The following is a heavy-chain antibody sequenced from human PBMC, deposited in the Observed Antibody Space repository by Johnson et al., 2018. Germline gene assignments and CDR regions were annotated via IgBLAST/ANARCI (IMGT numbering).Heavy chain of an antibody. CDR2: IRSKAYGGTT. D-gene: IGHD3-10*01. CDR3: TRDDHDGCWYGECVLSAGVVSTENYGYMDV. Sequence: EVQLVESGGGVVQPGRSLRLSCAASGFTFSSYGMHWVRQAPGKGLEWVGFIRSKAYGGTTEYAASVNGRFTISRDDSKSIAYLQMNSLKTEDTAVYYCTRDDHDGCWYGECVLSAGVVSTENYGYMDVWGKGTTVIGS. V-gene: IGHV3-49*04. J-gene: IGHJ6*03. CDR1: GFTFSSYG.